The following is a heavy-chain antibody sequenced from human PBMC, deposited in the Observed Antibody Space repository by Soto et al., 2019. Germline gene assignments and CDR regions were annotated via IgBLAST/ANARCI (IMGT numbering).Heavy chain of an antibody. V-gene: IGHV3-30-3*01. CDR1: GFTFSSYA. J-gene: IGHJ4*02. Sequence: GGSLRLSCAASGFTFSSYAMHWVRQAPGKGLEWVAVISYDGSNKYYADSVKGRFTISRDNSKNTLYLQMNSLRAEDTAVYYCASSGYCSGGTCHPYYFDYWGQGTLVTVSS. CDR3: ASSGYCSGGTCHPYYFDY. D-gene: IGHD2-15*01. CDR2: ISYDGSNK.